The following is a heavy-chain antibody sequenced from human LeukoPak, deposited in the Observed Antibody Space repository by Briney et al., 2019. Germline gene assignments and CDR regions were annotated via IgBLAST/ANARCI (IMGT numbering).Heavy chain of an antibody. CDR1: GGSISSSNYY. Sequence: SETLSLTCAVSGGSISSSNYYWGWIRQPPGKGLEWIASMDYSGSTHYNPSLKSRVTLSVDTSKSQFSLKLISVTAADTAVYHCARQRTWNHGFDFWGQGTLVTVSS. J-gene: IGHJ4*02. D-gene: IGHD1-14*01. CDR2: MDYSGST. V-gene: IGHV4-39*01. CDR3: ARQRTWNHGFDF.